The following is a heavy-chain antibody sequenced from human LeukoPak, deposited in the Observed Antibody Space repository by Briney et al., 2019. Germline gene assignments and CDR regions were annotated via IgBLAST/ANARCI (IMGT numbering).Heavy chain of an antibody. D-gene: IGHD3-10*01. CDR2: IYYDGSNK. CDR3: ARDSIPSASGSYYFDN. Sequence: PGGSLRLSCAASGFTFSTYGMHWVRQAPGKGLEWVAVIYYDGSNKNYENSVKDRFTISRDNSKNTLYLQMNSLRAEDTAVYCCARDSIPSASGSYYFDNWGQGTLVTVSS. CDR1: GFTFSTYG. J-gene: IGHJ4*02. V-gene: IGHV3-33*08.